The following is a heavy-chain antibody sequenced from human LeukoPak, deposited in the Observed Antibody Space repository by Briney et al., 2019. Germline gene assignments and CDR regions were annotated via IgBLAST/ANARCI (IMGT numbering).Heavy chain of an antibody. D-gene: IGHD3-22*01. J-gene: IGHJ3*02. CDR2: IYYSGGT. V-gene: IGHV4-59*01. Sequence: SETLSLTCTVSGGSISSYYWSWIRQPPGKGLEWIGYIYYSGGTNYNPSFKSRVTISVDTSKNQFSLKLSSVTAADTAVYYCARDAWRGYYYDSSGYSPAFDIWGQGTMVTVSS. CDR1: GGSISSYY. CDR3: ARDAWRGYYYDSSGYSPAFDI.